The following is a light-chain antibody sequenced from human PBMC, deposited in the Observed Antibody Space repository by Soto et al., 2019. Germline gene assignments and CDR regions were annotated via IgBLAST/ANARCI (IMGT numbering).Light chain of an antibody. V-gene: IGKV3-20*01. CDR1: QSVSTNY. Sequence: EIVLTQSPGTLSLSPGDRATLSCRASQSVSTNYLAWYQQSLGQAPRLLIYGASIRATDIPDRFSGSGSGTDFTLTISRLEPENFAVYYCHQYGSTPSSFPPGTKVNIK. CDR2: GAS. J-gene: IGKJ3*01. CDR3: HQYGSTPSS.